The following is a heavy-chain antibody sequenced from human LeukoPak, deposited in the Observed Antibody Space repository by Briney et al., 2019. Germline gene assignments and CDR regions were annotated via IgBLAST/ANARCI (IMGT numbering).Heavy chain of an antibody. D-gene: IGHD4-23*01. CDR3: ASDGRGGHNDF. V-gene: IGHV3-9*01. J-gene: IGHJ4*02. Sequence: GGSLRLSCAASGFTFDDYAMHWVRQAPGKGLEWVSGISWNSGHKGYADSVKGRFTISRDNAKNSLFLQMDGLRVDDTAVYFCASDGRGGHNDFWGQGTPITVSS. CDR2: ISWNSGHK. CDR1: GFTFDDYA.